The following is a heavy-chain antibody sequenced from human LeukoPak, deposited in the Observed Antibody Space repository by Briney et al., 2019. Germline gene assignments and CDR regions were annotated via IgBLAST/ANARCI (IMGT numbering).Heavy chain of an antibody. CDR2: IYYSGST. CDR3: ARSNSGSYWYYFDY. CDR1: GGPISSYY. D-gene: IGHD1-26*01. J-gene: IGHJ4*02. V-gene: IGHV4-59*01. Sequence: SETLSLTCTVSGGPISSYYWSWIRQPPGKGLEWIGYIYYSGSTNYNPSLKSRVTISVDTSKNQFSLKLSSVTAADTAVYYCARSNSGSYWYYFDYWGQGTLVTVSS.